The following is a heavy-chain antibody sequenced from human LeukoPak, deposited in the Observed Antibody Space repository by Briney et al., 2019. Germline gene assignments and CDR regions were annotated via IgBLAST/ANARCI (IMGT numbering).Heavy chain of an antibody. J-gene: IGHJ3*02. D-gene: IGHD2-15*01. CDR2: IYYSGST. CDR3: ARDPYCSGGSCYNDAFDI. V-gene: IGHV4-59*01. CDR1: GGSISSYY. Sequence: APETLSLTCTVSGGSISSYYWSWIRQPPGKGLEWIGYIYYSGSTNYNPSLKSRVTISVDTPKNQFSLKLSSVTAADTAVYYCARDPYCSGGSCYNDAFDIWGQGTMVTVSS.